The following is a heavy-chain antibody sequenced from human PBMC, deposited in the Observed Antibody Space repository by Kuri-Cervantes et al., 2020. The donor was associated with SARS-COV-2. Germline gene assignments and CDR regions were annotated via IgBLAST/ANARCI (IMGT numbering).Heavy chain of an antibody. J-gene: IGHJ4*02. D-gene: IGHD2-8*01. CDR1: GGSISSYY. CDR3: AREGLMGTMDY. Sequence: GSLRLSCTVSGGSISSYYWSWIRQPPGKGLEWIGYIYYSGSTNYNPSLNSRVTISVDTSKNQFSLKLSSVTAADTAVYYCAREGLMGTMDYWGQGTLVTVSS. CDR2: IYYSGST. V-gene: IGHV4-59*01.